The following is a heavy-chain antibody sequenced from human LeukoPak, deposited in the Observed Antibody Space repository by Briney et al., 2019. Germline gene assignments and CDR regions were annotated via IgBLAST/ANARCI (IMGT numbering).Heavy chain of an antibody. CDR1: GGSISSYY. V-gene: IGHV4-59*01. D-gene: IGHD2-15*01. CDR3: AREGYCSGGSCYPYFDY. CDR2: IYHSGST. Sequence: SETLSLTCTVSGGSISSYYWSWIRQPPGKGLEWIGYIYHSGSTNYNPSLKSRVTISVDTSKNQFSLKLSSVTAADTAAYYCAREGYCSGGSCYPYFDYWGQGTLVTVSS. J-gene: IGHJ4*02.